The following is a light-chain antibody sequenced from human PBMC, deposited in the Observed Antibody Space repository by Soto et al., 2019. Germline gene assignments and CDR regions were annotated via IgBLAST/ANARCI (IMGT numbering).Light chain of an antibody. CDR1: STDFVSYNR. Sequence: QSALTQPPSGSGSPGPAVTISCTGTSTDFVSYNRVSWYQQPPGTAPKLIIYEASNRPSGVPDRFSGSKPGNTASLTISGLQAADEADYYCSLYTRENPYVFGTGTKLTV. J-gene: IGLJ1*01. CDR3: SLYTRENPYV. CDR2: EAS. V-gene: IGLV2-18*01.